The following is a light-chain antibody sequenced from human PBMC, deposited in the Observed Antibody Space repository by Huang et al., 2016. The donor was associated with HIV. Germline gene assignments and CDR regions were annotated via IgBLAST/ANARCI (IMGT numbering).Light chain of an antibody. Sequence: DIQMTQSPSSLSASVGDRVTITCQASHDISNDLNWYQQKTGKAPKLLIYDASNMETGIPSRFRGRGSGTDFTFTISSLQPEDIATYYCQQYDNLPLTFGQGTKLEIK. CDR1: HDISND. V-gene: IGKV1-33*01. J-gene: IGKJ2*01. CDR3: QQYDNLPLT. CDR2: DAS.